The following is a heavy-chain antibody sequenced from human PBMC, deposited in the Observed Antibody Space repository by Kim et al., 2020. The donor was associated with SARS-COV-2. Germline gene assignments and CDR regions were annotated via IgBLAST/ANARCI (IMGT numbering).Heavy chain of an antibody. CDR3: ARDQWYGGNKDWYFDL. CDR2: INPSGGST. V-gene: IGHV1-46*01. D-gene: IGHD2-15*01. CDR1: GYTFTSYY. Sequence: ASVKVSCKASGYTFTSYYMHWVRQAPGQGLEWMGIINPSGGSTSYAQRFQGRVTMTRDTSTSTVYMELSSLRSEDTAVYYCARDQWYGGNKDWYFDLWGRGTLVTVSS. J-gene: IGHJ2*01.